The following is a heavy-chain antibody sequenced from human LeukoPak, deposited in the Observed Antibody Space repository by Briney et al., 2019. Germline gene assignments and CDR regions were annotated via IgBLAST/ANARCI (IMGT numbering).Heavy chain of an antibody. CDR1: EGAFSGYY. CDR2: INHRGSP. J-gene: IGHJ5*02. D-gene: IGHD3-16*01. Sequence: PSETLSLTCTVSEGAFSGYYWTWIRQPPGKGLEWIGEINHRGSPTYNPSLQSRVTISGDTSKRLFSLKVTSVTAADTAVYYCARGHPSTTLGGILSAWGQGTLISVSS. V-gene: IGHV4-34*01. CDR3: ARGHPSTTLGGILSA.